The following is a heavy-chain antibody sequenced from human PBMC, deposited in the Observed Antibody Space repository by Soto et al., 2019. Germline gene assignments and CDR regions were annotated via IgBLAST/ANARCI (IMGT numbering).Heavy chain of an antibody. CDR2: ISYDGSNK. CDR1: GFTFSSYA. Sequence: QVQLVESGGGVVQPGRSLRLSCAASGFTFSSYAMHWVRQAPGKGLEWVAVISYDGSNKYYADSVKGRFTISRDNSKNTLYLQMNSLRAEDTAVYYCASESEGAVYATLAYWGQGTLVTVSS. D-gene: IGHD2-8*01. CDR3: ASESEGAVYATLAY. J-gene: IGHJ4*02. V-gene: IGHV3-30-3*01.